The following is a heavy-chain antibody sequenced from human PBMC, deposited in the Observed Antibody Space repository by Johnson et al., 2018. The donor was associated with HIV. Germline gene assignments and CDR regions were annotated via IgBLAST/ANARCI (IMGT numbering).Heavy chain of an antibody. CDR1: GFTFDNYD. D-gene: IGHD5-12*01. CDR3: ARVSRLGDIAILSAAFDF. J-gene: IGHJ3*01. CDR2: INWNGGST. V-gene: IGHV3-20*04. Sequence: VQLVESGGAVVRPGGSLRLSCAASGFTFDNYDMSWVRQGPGKGLEWVSSINWNGGSTAYADSVKGRFTISRDKVKNYLYLEMNSLRDEDTAFYYCARVSRLGDIAILSAAFDFWGQGTLITVSS.